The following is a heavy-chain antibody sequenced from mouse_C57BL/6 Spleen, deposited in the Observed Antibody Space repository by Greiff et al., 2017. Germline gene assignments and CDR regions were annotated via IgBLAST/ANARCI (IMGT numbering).Heavy chain of an antibody. Sequence: QVQLQQPGAELVRPGSSVKLSCKASGYTFTSYWMDWVKQRPGQGLEWIGNIHPSDSETHYNQKFKDKATLTVDKSSSTAYMQLSSLTSEDSAVYYCASREGDFDYWGQGTTLTVSS. J-gene: IGHJ2*01. CDR3: ASREGDFDY. CDR2: IHPSDSET. CDR1: GYTFTSYW. V-gene: IGHV1-61*01.